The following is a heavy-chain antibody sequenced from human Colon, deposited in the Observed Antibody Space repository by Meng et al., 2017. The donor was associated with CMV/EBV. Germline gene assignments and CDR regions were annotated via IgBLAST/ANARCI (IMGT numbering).Heavy chain of an antibody. CDR1: GYTFTGYY. CDR3: AILTVAAPFDY. D-gene: IGHD6-6*01. J-gene: IGHJ4*02. V-gene: IGHV1-2*02. CDR2: IHPNSGDT. Sequence: ASVKVSCKTSGYTFTGYYLHWVRQAPGQGLEWMGWIHPNSGDTSYAQRFQGRVSMTRDTSINTAYMELSSLTSDDTAVYYCAILTVAAPFDYWGQGTLVTVSS.